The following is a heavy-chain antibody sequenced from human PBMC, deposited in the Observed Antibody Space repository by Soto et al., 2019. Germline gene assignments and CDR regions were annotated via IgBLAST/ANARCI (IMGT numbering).Heavy chain of an antibody. Sequence: GGSLRLSCAASGFTFSSYSMNWVRQAPGKGLEWVSSISSSSSYIYYADSVKGRFTISRDNAKNSLYLQMNSLRAEDTAVYYCARVVAKDYVWGSYRPAPQVDYWGQGTLVTVSS. V-gene: IGHV3-21*01. CDR1: GFTFSSYS. CDR3: ARVVAKDYVWGSYRPAPQVDY. J-gene: IGHJ4*02. D-gene: IGHD3-16*02. CDR2: ISSSSSYI.